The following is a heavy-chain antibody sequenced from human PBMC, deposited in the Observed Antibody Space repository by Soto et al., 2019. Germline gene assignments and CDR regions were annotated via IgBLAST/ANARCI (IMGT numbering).Heavy chain of an antibody. V-gene: IGHV3-30-3*01. D-gene: IGHD2-15*01. CDR1: GFTFSSYA. J-gene: IGHJ6*02. CDR3: ARDPYCSGGSCYSYYYGMDV. Sequence: GGSLRLSCAASGFTFSSYAMHWVRQAPGKGLEWVAVISYDGSNKYYADSVKGRFTISRDNSKNTLYLQMNSLRAEDTAVYYCARDPYCSGGSCYSYYYGMDVWGQGTTVTVSS. CDR2: ISYDGSNK.